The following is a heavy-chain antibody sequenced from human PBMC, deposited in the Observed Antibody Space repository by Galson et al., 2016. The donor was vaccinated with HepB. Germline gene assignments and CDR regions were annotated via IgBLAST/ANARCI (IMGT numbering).Heavy chain of an antibody. CDR2: IYSGGPT. J-gene: IGHJ6*02. V-gene: IGHV3-53*01. Sequence: SLRLSCAASGFTVSDTYMSWVRQAPGKGLEWVSVIYSGGPTYYPDSVMGRFTISRDNSKNTVYLQMNSLRAEDTAVYFCAKGRDGYASVMDVWGQGTTVTVSS. CDR3: AKGRDGYASVMDV. CDR1: GFTVSDTY. D-gene: IGHD5-24*01.